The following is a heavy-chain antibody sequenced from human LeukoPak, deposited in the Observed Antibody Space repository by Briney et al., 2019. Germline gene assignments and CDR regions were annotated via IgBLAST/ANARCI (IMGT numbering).Heavy chain of an antibody. J-gene: IGHJ4*02. Sequence: GGSLRLSCAASGFTFSTYWMHWVRQAPGKGLVWVSRINSDGSGTGFADSLNGRFTISRDNAKNILYLQMNSLRAEDTVVYYCVREFYSALWDWGQGTLVTVSS. D-gene: IGHD2-21*01. CDR2: INSDGSGT. CDR3: VREFYSALWD. V-gene: IGHV3-74*01. CDR1: GFTFSTYW.